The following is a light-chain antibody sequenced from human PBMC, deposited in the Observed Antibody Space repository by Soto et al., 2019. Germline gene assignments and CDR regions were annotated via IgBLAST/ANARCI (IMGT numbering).Light chain of an antibody. CDR3: QQYGSSPWT. V-gene: IGKV3-20*01. CDR2: GAS. Sequence: EIVLTQSPCTLSWSPGERATLSCRASQSVSSNNLVWYQQKPGQAPRLLIYGASYRAAGIPDRFSGSGSGTDFTLTISRLEPEDFALYYCQQYGSSPWTFGQGTKVDIK. J-gene: IGKJ1*01. CDR1: QSVSSNN.